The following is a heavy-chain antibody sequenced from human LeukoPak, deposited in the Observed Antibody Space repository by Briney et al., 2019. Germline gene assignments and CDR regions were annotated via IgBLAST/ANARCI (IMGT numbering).Heavy chain of an antibody. CDR2: ISGSVGST. CDR1: EFTFSSYA. V-gene: IGHV3-23*01. J-gene: IGHJ4*02. Sequence: PGGSLRLSCAASEFTFSSYAMSWVRQAPGKGLEWVSAISGSVGSTYYADSVKGRFTISRDNSKNTLYLQMNSLRAEDTAVYYCAKAASIGSITMIVVPSFDYWGQGTLVTVSS. CDR3: AKAASIGSITMIVVPSFDY. D-gene: IGHD3-22*01.